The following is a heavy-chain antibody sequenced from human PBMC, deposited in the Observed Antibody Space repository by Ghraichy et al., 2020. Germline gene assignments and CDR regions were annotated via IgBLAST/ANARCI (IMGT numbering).Heavy chain of an antibody. J-gene: IGHJ4*02. CDR3: ARQPSSGYYNDY. CDR1: GFTFSDYY. V-gene: IGHV3-11*01. D-gene: IGHD3-22*01. CDR2: ISSSGTTK. Sequence: GGSLRLSCAASGFTFSDYYMSWIRQAPGKGLEWVSYISSSGTTKFYADSVKGRFTISRDNAKNSLYLQMNSLRAEDTAVYYCARQPSSGYYNDYWGQGTLVTVSS.